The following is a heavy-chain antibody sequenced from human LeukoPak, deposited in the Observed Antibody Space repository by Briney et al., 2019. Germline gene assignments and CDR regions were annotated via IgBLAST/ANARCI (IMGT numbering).Heavy chain of an antibody. CDR2: INHSGST. CDR3: ARLEARDCRGGSCYILVGGMDV. D-gene: IGHD2-15*01. J-gene: IGHJ6*02. V-gene: IGHV4-34*01. CDR1: GGSFSGYY. Sequence: SETLSLTCAVYGGSFSGYYWSWIRQPPGKGLEWIGEINHSGSTNYNPSLKSRVTISVDTSKNQFSLKLSSVTAADTAVYYCARLEARDCRGGSCYILVGGMDVWGQGTTVTVSS.